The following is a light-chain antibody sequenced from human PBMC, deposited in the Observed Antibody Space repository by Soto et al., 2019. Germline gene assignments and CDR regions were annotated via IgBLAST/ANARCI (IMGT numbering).Light chain of an antibody. J-gene: IGLJ2*01. V-gene: IGLV2-8*01. Sequence: QSALTQPPSASGSPGQSVTISCTGTSSDVGAYNYVSLYQQHPGKAPKLMIYEVTKRPSGVPDRFSGSKSGNTASLTVSGLQAEDEADYYCSSYAGSNNFVVFGGGTQLTVL. CDR2: EVT. CDR1: SSDVGAYNY. CDR3: SSYAGSNNFVV.